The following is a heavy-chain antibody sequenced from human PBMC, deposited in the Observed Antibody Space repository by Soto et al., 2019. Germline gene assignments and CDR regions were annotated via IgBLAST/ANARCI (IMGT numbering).Heavy chain of an antibody. D-gene: IGHD5-12*01. J-gene: IGHJ4*02. Sequence: QLQLQESGSGLVKPSQTLSLTCAVSGDSISSGGYSWNWIRQPPGKGLEWIGYIYYTGGTSYNPSLQSRVTTSVDTAQNQLALRLNSVSAAATAVYYWARAGRDGWIFAYWGQGPLVTVSS. CDR1: GDSISSGGYS. CDR2: IYYTGGT. V-gene: IGHV4-30-2*01. CDR3: ARAGRDGWIFAY.